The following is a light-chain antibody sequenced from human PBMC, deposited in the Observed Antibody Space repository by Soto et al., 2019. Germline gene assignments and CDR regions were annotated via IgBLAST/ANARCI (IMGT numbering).Light chain of an antibody. Sequence: AIQMTQSPSSLSASVGDRVTITCRASQDIRNDLGWYQQKPGAAPQLLIYDASHLQSGVPSRFSGSGSGTDFTLTISSLQPEDFATYYCLHDYTYPRTFGQGTKVDIK. CDR1: QDIRND. CDR2: DAS. V-gene: IGKV1-6*01. CDR3: LHDYTYPRT. J-gene: IGKJ1*01.